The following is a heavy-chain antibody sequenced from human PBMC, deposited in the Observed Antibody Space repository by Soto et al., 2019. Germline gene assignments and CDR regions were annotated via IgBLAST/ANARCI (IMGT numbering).Heavy chain of an antibody. V-gene: IGHV4-4*07. J-gene: IGHJ6*02. CDR3: SRVGCSNSNCQTRGMDV. D-gene: IGHD2-2*01. CDR1: GGPISNYY. CDR2: IYSDGAT. Sequence: SETLSLTCNVSGGPISNYYWIWVRQPAGKGLEWVGRIYSDGATNYSPSLKSRVFMSLDMSGNQFSLQLNSVTAADTAVYYCSRVGCSNSNCQTRGMDVWGQGTTVTVS.